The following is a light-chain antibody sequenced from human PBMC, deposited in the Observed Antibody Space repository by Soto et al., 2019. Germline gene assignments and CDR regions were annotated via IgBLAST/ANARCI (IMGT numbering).Light chain of an antibody. CDR1: QSVNNNY. Sequence: EIVLTQSPGTMSLSPGDRATLSCRASQSVNNNYLAWFQQTPGQAPRLLIYGASIRATGIPDRFSGSGSGTHVTLTISRLETEDFEMYHCQQYGTLPKTFGQGTKVEIQ. CDR3: QQYGTLPKT. V-gene: IGKV3-20*01. J-gene: IGKJ1*01. CDR2: GAS.